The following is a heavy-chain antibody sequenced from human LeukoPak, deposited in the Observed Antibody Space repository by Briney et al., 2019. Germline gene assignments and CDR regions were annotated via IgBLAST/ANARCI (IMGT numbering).Heavy chain of an antibody. Sequence: NPSETLSLTCTDSGGSISSYYWSWIRQPPGKGLEWIGYIYYSGSTNYNPSLKSRVTISVDTSKNQFSLKLSSVTAADTAVYYCARDRVYSSGFPHYYYGMDVWGQGTTVTVSS. J-gene: IGHJ6*02. D-gene: IGHD6-19*01. CDR2: IYYSGST. CDR1: GGSISSYY. V-gene: IGHV4-59*01. CDR3: ARDRVYSSGFPHYYYGMDV.